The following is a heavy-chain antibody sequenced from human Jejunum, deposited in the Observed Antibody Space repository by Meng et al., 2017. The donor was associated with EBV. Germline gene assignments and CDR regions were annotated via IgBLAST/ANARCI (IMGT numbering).Heavy chain of an antibody. CDR3: TRGFSRGYIYSDY. J-gene: IGHJ4*02. Sequence: GESVKGRFAVSRDDAKNSVYLQMNSLTAEDTAVYYCTRGFSRGYIYSDYWGQGILVTVSS. V-gene: IGHV3-11*04. D-gene: IGHD5-12*01.